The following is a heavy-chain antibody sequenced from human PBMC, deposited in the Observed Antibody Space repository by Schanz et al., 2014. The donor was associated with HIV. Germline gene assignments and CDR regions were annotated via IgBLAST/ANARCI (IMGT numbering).Heavy chain of an antibody. Sequence: EVQLLDSGGGLVQPGGSLRISCVASGFTFNNYAMTWVRQAPGKGLEWVSSISESGGRSYYADSVNGRFTISRDNSKNTLYLQMTTLRTEDTAVYYCAKPEYDSRGNSQSHFDSWGQGTLVTVSS. D-gene: IGHD3-22*01. J-gene: IGHJ4*02. CDR3: AKPEYDSRGNSQSHFDS. CDR1: GFTFNNYA. CDR2: ISESGGRS. V-gene: IGHV3-23*01.